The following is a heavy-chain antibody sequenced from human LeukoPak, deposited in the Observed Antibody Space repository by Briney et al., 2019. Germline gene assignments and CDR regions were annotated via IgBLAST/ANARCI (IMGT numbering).Heavy chain of an antibody. Sequence: GASVKVSCKASGGTFSSYAISWVRQAPGQGLEWMGGIIPIFGTANYAQKFQGRVTITADESTSTAYMELSSLRSEGTAVYYCARAGVPALNYYMDVWGKGTTVTISS. J-gene: IGHJ6*03. D-gene: IGHD2-2*01. CDR1: GGTFSSYA. CDR2: IIPIFGTA. V-gene: IGHV1-69*13. CDR3: ARAGVPALNYYMDV.